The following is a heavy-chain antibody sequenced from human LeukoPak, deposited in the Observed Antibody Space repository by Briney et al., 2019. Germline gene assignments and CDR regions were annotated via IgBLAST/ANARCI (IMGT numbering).Heavy chain of an antibody. CDR2: ISSGGSCI. Sequence: GGSLRLSCAASGFTFSTYSMNWVRQAPGRGLEWVASISSGGSCIYYADSVKGRFTISRDNAKNSLYLQMNSLRAEDTAVYYCARDPYYGSDSRYYYYFGMDVWGQETTVTVSS. CDR1: GFTFSTYS. J-gene: IGHJ6*02. CDR3: ARDPYYGSDSRYYYYFGMDV. V-gene: IGHV3-21*01. D-gene: IGHD4-23*01.